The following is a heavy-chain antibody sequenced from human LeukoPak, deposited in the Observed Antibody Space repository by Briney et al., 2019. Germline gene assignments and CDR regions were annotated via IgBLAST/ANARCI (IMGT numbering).Heavy chain of an antibody. CDR2: IYHSGST. Sequence: PSETLSLTCTVSGASMSTYYWSWIRQPPGKGLEWIAYIYHSGSTNYNPSLKSRVTMSVDTSKNQFSLNLSSVTAADTAVYYCARDRYYYDSNGYSSFDYWGQGTLVTVSS. J-gene: IGHJ4*02. CDR3: ARDRYYYDSNGYSSFDY. CDR1: GASMSTYY. D-gene: IGHD3-22*01. V-gene: IGHV4-59*12.